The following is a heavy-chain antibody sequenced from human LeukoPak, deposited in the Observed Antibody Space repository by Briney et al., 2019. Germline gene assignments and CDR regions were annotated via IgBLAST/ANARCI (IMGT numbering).Heavy chain of an antibody. D-gene: IGHD6-19*01. CDR1: GGSISSSSYY. CDR2: IYYSGST. CDR3: AVAVAGWFDY. J-gene: IGHJ4*02. V-gene: IGHV4-39*01. Sequence: PSETLSLTCTVSGGSISSSSYYWGWIRQPPGKGLEWIGSIYYSGSTYYNPSLKSRVTISVDTSKNQFSLKLSSVTAADTAVYYCAVAVAGWFDYWGQGTLVTVSS.